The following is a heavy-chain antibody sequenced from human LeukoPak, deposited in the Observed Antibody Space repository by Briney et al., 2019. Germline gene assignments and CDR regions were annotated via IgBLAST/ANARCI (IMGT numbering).Heavy chain of an antibody. J-gene: IGHJ4*02. CDR3: XXXXXXXXXXXXXQGGD. CDR2: IKEDGSKK. CDR1: GFTFSSHW. V-gene: IGHV3-7*03. D-gene: IGHD3-16*01. Sequence: GGSLRLSCAASGFTFSSHWMTWVRQAPGKGLEWVANIKEDGSKKNYVDSVKGRFTISRDNPKNSLYLQMNSLRAEDTAVYYXXXXXXXXXXXXXXQGGDWGQGTLVTVSS.